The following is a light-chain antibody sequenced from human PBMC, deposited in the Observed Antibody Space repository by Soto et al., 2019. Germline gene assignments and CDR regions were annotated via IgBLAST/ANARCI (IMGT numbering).Light chain of an antibody. CDR3: QQYYSYPLP. Sequence: AIRMTQSPSSFSAPTGDRVTITCRASQGISSYLAWYQQKPGKAPKLLIYAASTLQSGVPSRFSGSGSGTDYTLTISGVESEDCATHGCQQYYSYPLPFGPWTKVD. CDR1: QGISSY. CDR2: AAS. J-gene: IGKJ3*01. V-gene: IGKV1-8*01.